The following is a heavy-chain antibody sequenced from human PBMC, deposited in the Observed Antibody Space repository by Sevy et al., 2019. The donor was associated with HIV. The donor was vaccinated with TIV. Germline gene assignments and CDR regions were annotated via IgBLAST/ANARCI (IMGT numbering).Heavy chain of an antibody. V-gene: IGHV3-23*01. CDR3: AKDGARDYYDSSGYYFGI. Sequence: GGSLRLSCAASGFTFSSYAMSWVRQAPGKGLEWVSAISGSGGSTYYADSVKGRFTISRDNSKNRLYLQMNSLRAEDTAVYYCAKDGARDYYDSSGYYFGIWGQGTLVTVSS. D-gene: IGHD3-22*01. CDR1: GFTFSSYA. J-gene: IGHJ4*02. CDR2: ISGSGGST.